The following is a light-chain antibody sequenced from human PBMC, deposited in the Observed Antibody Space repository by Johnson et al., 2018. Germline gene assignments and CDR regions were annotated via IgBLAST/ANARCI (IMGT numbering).Light chain of an antibody. CDR1: SSNIGNNY. Sequence: QSVLTQPPSVSAAPGQKVTISCFGSSSNIGNNYVSWYQQLPATAPKLLIYENNKRPSGIPDRFSGSKSGTSATLGITGLQTGDEADYYCGTWDSSLSAGNVFGTGTKVTVL. CDR3: GTWDSSLSAGNV. V-gene: IGLV1-51*02. CDR2: ENN. J-gene: IGLJ1*01.